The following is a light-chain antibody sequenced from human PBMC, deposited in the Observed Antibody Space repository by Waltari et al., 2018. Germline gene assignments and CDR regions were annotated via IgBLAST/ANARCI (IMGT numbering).Light chain of an antibody. CDR2: YDS. Sequence: SYVVTQSPSVSVAPGETARITCGGANIGSKSVHVYQQRPGQAPVLVISYDSDRPSGIPERFSGSNSGNTATLTISWVEAEDEADYYCLVWHSTIDHQGVFGGGTKLTVL. V-gene: IGLV3-21*04. J-gene: IGLJ2*01. CDR1: NIGSKS. CDR3: LVWHSTIDHQGV.